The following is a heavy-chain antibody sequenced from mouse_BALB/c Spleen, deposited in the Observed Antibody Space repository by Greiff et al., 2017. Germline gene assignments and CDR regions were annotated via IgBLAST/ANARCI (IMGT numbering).Heavy chain of an antibody. Sequence: LVKPWASVTISCKASGYSFTGYYMHWVKQSHGKSLEWIGYISCYNGATSYNQKFKGKATFTVDTSSSTAYMQFNSLTSEDSAVYYCARYWDGYAMDYWGQGTSVTVSS. V-gene: IGHV1S34*01. CDR1: GYSFTGYY. J-gene: IGHJ4*01. D-gene: IGHD4-1*01. CDR3: ARYWDGYAMDY. CDR2: ISCYNGAT.